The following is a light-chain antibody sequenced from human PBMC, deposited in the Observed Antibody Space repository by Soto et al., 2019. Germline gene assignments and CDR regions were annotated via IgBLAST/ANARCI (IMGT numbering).Light chain of an antibody. Sequence: QSVLPQPPSASGTPGQRGTISCSGSSSNIGSNTVNWYQQLPGTAPKLLIYSNNQRPSGVPDRFSGSKSGTSASLAISGLQSEDEADYYCAAWDGSLNGHVFGTGTKLTVL. CDR1: SSNIGSNT. J-gene: IGLJ1*01. CDR2: SNN. V-gene: IGLV1-44*01. CDR3: AAWDGSLNGHV.